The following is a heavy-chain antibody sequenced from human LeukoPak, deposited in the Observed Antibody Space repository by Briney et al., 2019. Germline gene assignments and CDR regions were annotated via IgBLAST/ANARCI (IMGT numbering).Heavy chain of an antibody. D-gene: IGHD3-10*01. J-gene: IGHJ5*02. CDR2: INHSGST. CDR3: ARGLWFGERVPKFDP. CDR1: GGSFSGYY. Sequence: SSETLSLTCAVYGGSFSGYYWSWIRQPPGKGLEWIGEINHSGSTNYNPSLKSRVTISVDTSKNQFSLKLSSVTAADTAVYYCARGLWFGERVPKFDPWGQGPLVTVSS. V-gene: IGHV4-34*01.